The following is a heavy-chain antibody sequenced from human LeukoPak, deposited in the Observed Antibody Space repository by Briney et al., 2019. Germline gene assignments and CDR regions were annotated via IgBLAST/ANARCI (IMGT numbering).Heavy chain of an antibody. J-gene: IGHJ3*02. CDR2: IYYGGST. CDR3: ARSPRYFDWLLSVAFDI. Sequence: PETLSLTCTVSGGSISSSSSYWGWIRQPPGKGLEWIAHIYYGGSTYYNPSLKSRVTISVDTSKNQFSLKLSSVTAADTAMYYCARSPRYFDWLLSVAFDIWGQGTMVTVSS. CDR1: GGSISSSSSY. D-gene: IGHD3-9*01. V-gene: IGHV4-39*01.